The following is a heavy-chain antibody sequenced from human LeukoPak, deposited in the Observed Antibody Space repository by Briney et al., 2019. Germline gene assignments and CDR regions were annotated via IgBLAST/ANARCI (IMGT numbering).Heavy chain of an antibody. Sequence: GGSLRLSCVGSGFTFSSYGMNWVRQAPGKGLEWVSFISASTSSTYYADSVKGRFTVSRDDSKNSLYLQMSGLRAEDTAVYYCALPLGDRESCWGQGTMVTVSS. D-gene: IGHD3-16*01. CDR2: ISASTSST. CDR1: GFTFSSYG. J-gene: IGHJ3*01. V-gene: IGHV3-48*01. CDR3: ALPLGDRESC.